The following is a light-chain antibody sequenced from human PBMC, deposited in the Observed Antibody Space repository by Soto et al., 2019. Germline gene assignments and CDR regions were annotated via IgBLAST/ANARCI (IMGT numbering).Light chain of an antibody. CDR1: QGISGW. V-gene: IGKV1-12*01. Sequence: IQVTQSRASVSASRGDRVIITCRASQGISGWFAWYQQKPGKAPKLLIYAASSLQSEVPSRFSGSGSGTEFTLTITSLQPEDFANYYRQQVDSFPLSFGGGTKVEIK. J-gene: IGKJ4*01. CDR3: QQVDSFPLS. CDR2: AAS.